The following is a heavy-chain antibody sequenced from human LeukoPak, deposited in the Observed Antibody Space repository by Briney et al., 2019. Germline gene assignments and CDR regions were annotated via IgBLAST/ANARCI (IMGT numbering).Heavy chain of an antibody. CDR3: SRGRYGDYSRSGYYYGMDV. D-gene: IGHD4-17*01. V-gene: IGHV3-30*19. Sequence: GGSLRLSCAASGFTFSSYGMHWVRQAPGKGLEWVAVIAFDGSNALYADSVKGRFTISRDIFKSTLYLEMNSLKAEDSAIYYCSRGRYGDYSRSGYYYGMDVWGQGTTVTVSS. CDR1: GFTFSSYG. CDR2: IAFDGSNA. J-gene: IGHJ6*02.